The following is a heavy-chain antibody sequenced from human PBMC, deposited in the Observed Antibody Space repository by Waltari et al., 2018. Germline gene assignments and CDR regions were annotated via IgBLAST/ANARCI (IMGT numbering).Heavy chain of an antibody. J-gene: IGHJ4*02. V-gene: IGHV3-66*02. Sequence: EVQLAESGGGLVQPGGSLRISCAASGFTVSNNYMSWARQAPGKGLGWWSLIYGGGYTQYADSVKGRFTIARDNSKNTLYLQMNSLRVEDTAVYYCARNPRYDSPDWGQGTLVTVSS. D-gene: IGHD3-22*01. CDR1: GFTVSNNY. CDR3: ARNPRYDSPD. CDR2: IYGGGYT.